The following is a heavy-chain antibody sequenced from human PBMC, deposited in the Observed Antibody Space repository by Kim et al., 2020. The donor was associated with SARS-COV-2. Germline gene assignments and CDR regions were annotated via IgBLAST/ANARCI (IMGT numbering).Heavy chain of an antibody. D-gene: IGHD5-12*01. CDR2: INSDGSST. V-gene: IGHV3-74*01. CDR1: GFTFSSYW. CDR3: ARVEYSGYNGYYYYGMDV. Sequence: GGSLRLSCAASGFTFSSYWMHWVRQAPGKGLVWVSRINSDGSSTSYADSVKGRFTISRDNAKNTLYLQMNSLRAEDTAVYYCARVEYSGYNGYYYYGMDVWGQGTTVTVSS. J-gene: IGHJ6*02.